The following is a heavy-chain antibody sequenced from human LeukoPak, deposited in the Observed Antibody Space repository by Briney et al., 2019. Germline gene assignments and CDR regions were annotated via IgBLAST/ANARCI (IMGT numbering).Heavy chain of an antibody. CDR2: ISGSGGST. V-gene: IGHV3-23*01. CDR1: GFTFSSYA. CDR3: AKVGYYYDSSGYLGPYYFDY. Sequence: GSLRLSCAASGFTFSSYAMSWVRQAPGKGLEWVSAISGSGGSTYYADSVKGRFTISRDNSKNTLYLQMNSLRAEDTAVYYCAKVGYYYDSSGYLGPYYFDYWGQGTLVTVSS. J-gene: IGHJ4*02. D-gene: IGHD3-22*01.